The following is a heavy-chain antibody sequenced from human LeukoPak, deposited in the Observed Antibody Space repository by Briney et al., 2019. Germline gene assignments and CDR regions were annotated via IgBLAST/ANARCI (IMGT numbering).Heavy chain of an antibody. D-gene: IGHD1-26*01. CDR2: VRYDGTNN. V-gene: IGHV3-30*02. CDR3: AKDYGYSYGYFDH. Sequence: GGSLRLSCAASGFTFSFNNYGMHWVRQAPGKGLEWVALVRYDGTNNYYADSVNGRFTVSRDNSKNTVYLQMSSLRTEDTAVYYCAKDYGYSYGYFDHWGQGTLVTVSS. CDR1: GFTFSFNNYG. J-gene: IGHJ4*02.